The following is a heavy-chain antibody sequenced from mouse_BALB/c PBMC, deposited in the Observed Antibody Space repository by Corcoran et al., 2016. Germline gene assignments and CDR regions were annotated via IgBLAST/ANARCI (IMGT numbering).Heavy chain of an antibody. Sequence: EVQLQQSGAELVRPGALVKLSCKASGFNIKDYYMHWVKQRPEQGLEWIGWIDPENGNTIYDPKLQGKASITADTSSNTAYLQLSSLTSEDTAVYYCAAAYYYGSRYAMDYWGQGTSVTVSS. V-gene: IGHV14-1*02. CDR1: GFNIKDYY. CDR3: AAAYYYGSRYAMDY. J-gene: IGHJ4*01. D-gene: IGHD1-1*01. CDR2: IDPENGNT.